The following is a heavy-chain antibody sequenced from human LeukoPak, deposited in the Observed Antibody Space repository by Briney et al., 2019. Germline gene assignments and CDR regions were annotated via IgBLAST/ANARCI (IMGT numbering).Heavy chain of an antibody. CDR2: VSSSGSTI. CDR3: ARTIAGRRRMDFDY. J-gene: IGHJ4*02. CDR1: GFTFSSYE. V-gene: IGHV3-48*03. Sequence: PGGSLRLSCAASGFTFSSYEMNWVRQAPGKGLEWVSCVSSSGSTIYYADSVKGRFTISRDNAKNSLYLQMNSLRAEDTAVYYCARTIAGRRRMDFDYWGQGTLVTVSS. D-gene: IGHD6-6*01.